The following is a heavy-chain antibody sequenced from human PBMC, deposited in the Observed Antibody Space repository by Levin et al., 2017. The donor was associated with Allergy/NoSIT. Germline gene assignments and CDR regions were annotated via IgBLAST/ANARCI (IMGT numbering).Heavy chain of an antibody. J-gene: IGHJ3*02. D-gene: IGHD6-19*01. V-gene: IGHV1-18*01. CDR2: ISPNNGHT. CDR1: GYTFRVYG. CDR3: ARDLGTGWYDNAFEI. Sequence: ASVKVSCKSSGYTFRVYGIIWVRQAPGEGLEWLGWISPNNGHTKVSHKVQGRVTMTTDASTTTAYLDIRSLTSDDTAVYYCARDLGTGWYDNAFEIWGQGTLVSVSS.